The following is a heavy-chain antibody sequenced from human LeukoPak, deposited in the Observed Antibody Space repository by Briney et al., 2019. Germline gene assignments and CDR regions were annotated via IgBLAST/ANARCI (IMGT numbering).Heavy chain of an antibody. V-gene: IGHV3-30*02. CDR1: GFTFSSYG. D-gene: IGHD2-15*01. J-gene: IGHJ5*02. Sequence: GGSLRLSCAASGFTFSSYGMHWVRQAPGKGLEWVAFIRYDGSNKYYADSVKGRFTISRDNSKNTLYLQMNSLRAEDTAVYYCARGPYCSGGSCYPNWFDPWGQGTLVTVSS. CDR3: ARGPYCSGGSCYPNWFDP. CDR2: IRYDGSNK.